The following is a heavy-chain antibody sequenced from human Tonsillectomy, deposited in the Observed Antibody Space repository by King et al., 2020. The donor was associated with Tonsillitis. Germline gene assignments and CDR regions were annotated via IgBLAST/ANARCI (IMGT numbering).Heavy chain of an antibody. Sequence: VQLVESEGGVVQPGRSLRLSCAASGFTFSSYGMHWVRQAPGKGLEWVAVIWYDGSNKYYADSVKGRFTISRDNSKNTLYLQMNSLRAEDTAVYYCARDPGYSGSYYGYWGQGTLVTVSS. J-gene: IGHJ4*02. CDR1: GFTFSSYG. CDR2: IWYDGSNK. CDR3: ARDPGYSGSYYGY. D-gene: IGHD1-26*01. V-gene: IGHV3-33*01.